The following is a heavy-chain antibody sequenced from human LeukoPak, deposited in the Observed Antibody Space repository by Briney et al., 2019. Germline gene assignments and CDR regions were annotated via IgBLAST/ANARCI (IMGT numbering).Heavy chain of an antibody. D-gene: IGHD6-13*01. CDR1: GFTFSSYD. CDR2: IRYHGSNI. J-gene: IGHJ5*02. CDR3: AKGGPSIAAAGTGKWIDP. V-gene: IGHV3-30*02. Sequence: PGGSLRLSCAASGFTFSSYDMHWVRQAPGKGLEWVSFIRYHGSNIYHSDSVKGRFTISRDNSKNTLYLQMNSLRAEDTAVYYCAKGGPSIAAAGTGKWIDPWGQGTLVTVSS.